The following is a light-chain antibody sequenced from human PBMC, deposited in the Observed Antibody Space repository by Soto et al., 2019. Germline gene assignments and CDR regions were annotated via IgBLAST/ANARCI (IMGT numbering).Light chain of an antibody. CDR1: SSDVGNYNL. V-gene: IGLV2-23*02. CDR2: EVS. J-gene: IGLJ1*01. CDR3: CSYAGSSTLDV. Sequence: QSVLTQPASMSGSPGQSITISCTGTSSDVGNYNLVSWYQQHPGKAPKLIIYEVSKRPSGVSNRFSGFKSGNTASLTISGLQAEDEADYYCCSYAGSSTLDVFGTGTKVTVL.